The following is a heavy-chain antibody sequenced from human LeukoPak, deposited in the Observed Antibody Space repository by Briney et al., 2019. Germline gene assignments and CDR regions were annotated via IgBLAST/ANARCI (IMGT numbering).Heavy chain of an antibody. CDR2: ISSSSSYI. D-gene: IGHD3-22*01. Sequence: PGGSLRLSCAASGFTFSSYSMNWVRQAPGKGLEWVSSISSSSSYIYYADSVKGRFTISRDNAKNSLYLQMNSLRAEDTAVYYCARSDSSGYSLNDAFDIWGQGTMVTVSS. CDR1: GFTFSSYS. CDR3: ARSDSSGYSLNDAFDI. J-gene: IGHJ3*02. V-gene: IGHV3-21*01.